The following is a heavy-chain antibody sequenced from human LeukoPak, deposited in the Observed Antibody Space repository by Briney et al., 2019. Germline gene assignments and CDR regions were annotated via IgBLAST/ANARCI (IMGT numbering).Heavy chain of an antibody. D-gene: IGHD6-19*01. V-gene: IGHV3-49*04. Sequence: GRSLRLSCTASGFTFGDYAMSWVRQAPGKGLEWVGFIRSKAYGGTTEYAASVKGRFTISRDDSKSIAYLQMNSLKTEDTAVYYCTRDRGYSSGWYTDAFDIWAKGQWSPSLQ. CDR2: IRSKAYGGTT. J-gene: IGHJ3*02. CDR3: TRDRGYSSGWYTDAFDI. CDR1: GFTFGDYA.